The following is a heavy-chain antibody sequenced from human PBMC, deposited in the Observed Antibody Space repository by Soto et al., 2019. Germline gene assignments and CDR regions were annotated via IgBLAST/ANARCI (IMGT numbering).Heavy chain of an antibody. Sequence: QVQLQQWGAGLLKPSETLSLTCAVYGESFSGYYWSWIRQPPGKGLEWIGEINHSGSTNYNPSLKSRVTISVDTSKTQFSLKLSSVTAADAAVYYCARSYGSSWYMTFDYWGQGTLVTVSS. CDR3: ARSYGSSWYMTFDY. CDR1: GESFSGYY. V-gene: IGHV4-34*01. D-gene: IGHD6-13*01. J-gene: IGHJ4*02. CDR2: INHSGST.